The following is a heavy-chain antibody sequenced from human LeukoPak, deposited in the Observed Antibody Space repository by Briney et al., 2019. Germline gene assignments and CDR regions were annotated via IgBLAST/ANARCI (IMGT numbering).Heavy chain of an antibody. V-gene: IGHV1-46*01. CDR1: GYTFTSYY. Sequence: GASVKVSCKASGYTFTSYYMHWVRQAPGQGLEWMGIINPSGGSTSYAQKFQGRVTMTRDTSTSTVYMELSSLRSEDTAVYYCARNRMGSDYYYYYMDVWGKGTTVTVSS. D-gene: IGHD3-10*01. CDR3: ARNRMGSDYYYYYMDV. J-gene: IGHJ6*03. CDR2: INPSGGST.